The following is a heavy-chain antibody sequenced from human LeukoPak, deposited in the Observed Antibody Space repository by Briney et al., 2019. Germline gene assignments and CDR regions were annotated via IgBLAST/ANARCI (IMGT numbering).Heavy chain of an antibody. Sequence: GGSLRLSCAASGFTFSSYAMSWVRQAPGKGLEWVSAISGSGGSTYYADSVKGRSTISRDNSKNTLYLQMNSLRAEDTAVYYCATENDYGDLFDYWGQGTLVTVSS. CDR3: ATENDYGDLFDY. V-gene: IGHV3-23*01. J-gene: IGHJ4*02. CDR2: ISGSGGST. CDR1: GFTFSSYA. D-gene: IGHD4-17*01.